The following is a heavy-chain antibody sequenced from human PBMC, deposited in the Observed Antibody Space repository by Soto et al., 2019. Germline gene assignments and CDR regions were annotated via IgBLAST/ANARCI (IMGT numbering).Heavy chain of an antibody. V-gene: IGHV4-34*01. J-gene: IGHJ4*02. Sequence: QVQLQQWGAGLLKPSETLSLNCAVTGGSLSGYYWSWIRQPPGKGLEWIGEVKDGGHANYSPSLRGRVTISSDSPNHQFLLRLYSVTAADTGVYYCARGQEGVVATHWDQGSLVTVSS. D-gene: IGHD5-12*01. CDR3: ARGQEGVVATH. CDR2: VKDGGHA. CDR1: GGSLSGYY.